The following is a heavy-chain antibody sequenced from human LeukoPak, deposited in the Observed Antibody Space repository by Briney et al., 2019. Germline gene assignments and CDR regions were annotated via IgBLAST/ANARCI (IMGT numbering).Heavy chain of an antibody. Sequence: ASVKVSCKASGYTFTGYYMHWVRQAPGQGLEWMGWINPNSGGTNYAQKFQGRVTMTRDTSISTAYMELSRLRSDDTAVYYCARVRCSGGSCYSDYWGQGTLVTVSP. J-gene: IGHJ4*02. CDR1: GYTFTGYY. V-gene: IGHV1-2*02. CDR3: ARVRCSGGSCYSDY. CDR2: INPNSGGT. D-gene: IGHD2-15*01.